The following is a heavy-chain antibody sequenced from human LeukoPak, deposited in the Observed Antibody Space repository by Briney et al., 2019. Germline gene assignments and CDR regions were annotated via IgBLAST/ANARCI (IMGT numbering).Heavy chain of an antibody. D-gene: IGHD3-3*01. CDR3: AGITYYDFWSGYYQDY. CDR2: IYYSGST. V-gene: IGHV4-61*01. Sequence: SETLSLTCTVSGGSVSSGSYYWSWIRQPPGKGLEWIGYIYYSGSTNHNPSLKSRVTISVDTSKNQFSLKLSSVTAADTAVYYCAGITYYDFWSGYYQDYWGQGTLVTVSS. J-gene: IGHJ4*02. CDR1: GGSVSSGSYY.